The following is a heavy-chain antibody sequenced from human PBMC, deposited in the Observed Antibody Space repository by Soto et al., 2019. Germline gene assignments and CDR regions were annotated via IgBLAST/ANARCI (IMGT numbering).Heavy chain of an antibody. CDR1: GFTFSSYA. J-gene: IGHJ6*02. V-gene: IGHV3-23*01. CDR3: AKGGALQPADYYYGMDV. D-gene: IGHD3-10*01. Sequence: GGSLRLSCVASGFTFSSYAMSWVRQAPGKGLEWVSAISGSGGSTYYADSVKGRFTISRDNSKNTLYLQMNSLRAEDTAVYYCAKGGALQPADYYYGMDVWGQGTTVTVSS. CDR2: ISGSGGST.